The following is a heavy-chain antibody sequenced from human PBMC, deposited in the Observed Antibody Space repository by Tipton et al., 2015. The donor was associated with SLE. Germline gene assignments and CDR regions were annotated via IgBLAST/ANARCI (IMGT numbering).Heavy chain of an antibody. J-gene: IGHJ4*02. CDR3: TTTTTVTTHFDY. CDR2: IKSKTDGGTT. D-gene: IGHD4-17*01. Sequence: GSLRLSCAASGFTFSSFDMHWVRQAPGKGLEWVGRIKSKTDGGTTDYAAPVKGRFTISRDDSKNTLYLQMNSLKTEDTAVYYCTTTTTVTTHFDYWGQGTLVTVSS. CDR1: GFTFSSFD. V-gene: IGHV3-15*01.